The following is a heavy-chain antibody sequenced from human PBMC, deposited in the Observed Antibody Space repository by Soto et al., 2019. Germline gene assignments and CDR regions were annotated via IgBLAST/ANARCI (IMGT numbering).Heavy chain of an antibody. CDR3: ARSPLDLGWFDP. CDR2: IYYSGST. J-gene: IGHJ5*02. Sequence: SETLSLTCTVSGGSISSGGYYWSWIRQHPGKGLEWIGYIYYSGSTNYNPSLKSRVTISVDTSKNQFSLKLSSVTAADTAVYYCARSPLDLGWFDPWGQGTLVTVSS. CDR1: GGSISSGGYY. V-gene: IGHV4-61*08. D-gene: IGHD3-10*01.